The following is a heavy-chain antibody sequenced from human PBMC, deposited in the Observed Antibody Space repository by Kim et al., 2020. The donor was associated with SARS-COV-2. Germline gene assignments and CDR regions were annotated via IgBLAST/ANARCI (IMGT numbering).Heavy chain of an antibody. V-gene: IGHV3-7*01. J-gene: IGHJ5*02. Sequence: VDSVKGRFTISRDNAKSSLYLQMNSLRAEDTAVYFCASVKRSGSTDWFDPWGQGTLVTVSS. CDR3: ASVKRSGSTDWFDP. D-gene: IGHD3-3*01.